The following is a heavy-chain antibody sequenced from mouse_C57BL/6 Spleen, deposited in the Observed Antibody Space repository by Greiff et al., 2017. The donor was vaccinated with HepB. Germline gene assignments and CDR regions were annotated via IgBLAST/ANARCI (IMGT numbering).Heavy chain of an antibody. J-gene: IGHJ1*03. CDR1: GFSLTSYA. CDR3: ARLYYYGSSDWYFDD. Sequence: QVQLKESGPGLVAPSQSLSITCTVSGFSLTSYAISWVRQPPGKGLEWLGVIWTGGGTNYNSALKYRLSISKDNSKRQVFFKMNSLQTDDTARYYFARLYYYGSSDWYFDDWGTGTTVTVSS. D-gene: IGHD1-1*01. V-gene: IGHV2-9-1*01. CDR2: IWTGGGT.